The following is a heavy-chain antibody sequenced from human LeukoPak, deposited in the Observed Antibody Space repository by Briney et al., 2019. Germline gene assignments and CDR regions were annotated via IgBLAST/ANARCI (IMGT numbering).Heavy chain of an antibody. CDR1: GGSFSGYY. V-gene: IGHV4-34*01. Sequence: PSETLSLTCAVYGGSFSGYYWSWIRQPPGKGLEWIGEINHSGSTNYNPSLKSRVTISVDTSKNQFSLKLSSVTAADTAVYYCARGMRVAGDFDYWGQGTLVTVSS. CDR3: ARGMRVAGDFDY. CDR2: INHSGST. J-gene: IGHJ4*02.